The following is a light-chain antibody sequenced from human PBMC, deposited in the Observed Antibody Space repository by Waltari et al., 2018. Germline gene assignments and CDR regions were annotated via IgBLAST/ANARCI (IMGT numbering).Light chain of an antibody. CDR1: SSDVGNYKR. V-gene: IGLV2-23*01. CDR3: SSYAGSSKGV. CDR2: AGS. J-gene: IGLJ2*01. Sequence: QSALTQPASVSGSPGQSITISCTGTSSDVGNYKRVSWYQQHPGKAPKLMIYAGSKPPSGVSARFSGSKSGDMASLTISGLQPEDEAEYFCSSYAGSSKGVFGGGTKVTVL.